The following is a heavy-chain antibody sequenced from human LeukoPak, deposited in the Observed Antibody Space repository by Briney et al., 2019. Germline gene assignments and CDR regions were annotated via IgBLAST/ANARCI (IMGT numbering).Heavy chain of an antibody. CDR2: INHSGST. CDR1: GGSFSAYY. J-gene: IGHJ5*02. D-gene: IGHD6-13*01. Sequence: SEALSLTCAVYGGSFSAYYWSWIRQPPGKGLEWIGEINHSGSTNYNPSLKSRVTISIDTSKNQFSLEMSSVTAADTAVYYCARGRGARSSRWYNWFDPWGQGTLVTVSS. V-gene: IGHV4-34*01. CDR3: ARGRGARSSRWYNWFDP.